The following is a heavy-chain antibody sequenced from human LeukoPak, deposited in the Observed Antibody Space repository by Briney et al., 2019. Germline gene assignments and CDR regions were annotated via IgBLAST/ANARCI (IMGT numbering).Heavy chain of an antibody. CDR2: ISSSSSYI. J-gene: IGHJ4*02. CDR1: GFTFSSYS. CDR3: ARDPSSSGSYFDY. D-gene: IGHD1-26*01. Sequence: GGSLRLSCAASGFTFSSYSMNWVRQAPGKGLEWVSSISSSSSYIYYADSAKGRFTISRDNAKNSLYLQMNSLRAEDTAVYYCARDPSSSGSYFDYWGQGTLVTVSS. V-gene: IGHV3-21*01.